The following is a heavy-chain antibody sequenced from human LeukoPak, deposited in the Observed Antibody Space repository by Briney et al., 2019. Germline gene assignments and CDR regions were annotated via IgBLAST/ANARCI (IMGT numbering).Heavy chain of an antibody. V-gene: IGHV4-34*01. CDR1: GGSFSGYY. CDR2: SNHSGST. J-gene: IGHJ4*02. Sequence: SETLSLTCAVYGGSFSGYYWSWIRQPPGKGLEWIGESNHSGSTNYNPSLKSRVTISVDTPKNQFSLKLSSVTAADTAVYYCASSWPATSDYWGQGTLVTVSS. CDR3: ASSWPATSDY.